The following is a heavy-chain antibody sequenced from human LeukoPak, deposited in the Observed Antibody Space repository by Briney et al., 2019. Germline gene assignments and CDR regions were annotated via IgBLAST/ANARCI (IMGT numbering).Heavy chain of an antibody. V-gene: IGHV3-13*04. CDR1: GFTFSSYD. J-gene: IGHJ4*02. D-gene: IGHD4-23*01. CDR2: IGKAGDT. Sequence: PGGSLRLSCAASGFTFSSYDMHWVRQATGKGLEWVSGIGKAGDTYYSGSVKGRFTISRENAKNSLYLEMNSLRAGDTAVYYCAKDLRGNRDYWGQGTLVTVSS. CDR3: AKDLRGNRDY.